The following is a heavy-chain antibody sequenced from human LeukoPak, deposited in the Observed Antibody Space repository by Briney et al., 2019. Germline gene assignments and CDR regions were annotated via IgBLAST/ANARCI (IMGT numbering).Heavy chain of an antibody. CDR1: GFTFSDAW. CDR2: IKRKADGGTI. D-gene: IGHD3-10*01. Sequence: GGSLRLSCAGSGFTFSDAWMSWVRQAPGKGREWVGRIKRKADGGTIDYAAPVKGRFTISRDDSKNTLYLQMNSLKTEDTAVYYCTTEGEDWGQGTLVTVSS. J-gene: IGHJ4*02. CDR3: TTEGED. V-gene: IGHV3-15*01.